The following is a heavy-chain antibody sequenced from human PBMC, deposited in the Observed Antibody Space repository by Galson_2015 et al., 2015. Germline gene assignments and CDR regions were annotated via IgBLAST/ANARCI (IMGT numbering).Heavy chain of an antibody. Sequence: FSSYAISWVRQAPGQGLEWMGGIIPIFGTANYAQKFQGRVTITADESTSTAYMELSSLRSEDTAVYYCASRIVATGGFDYWGQGTLVTVSS. D-gene: IGHD5-12*01. CDR1: FSSYA. J-gene: IGHJ4*02. CDR3: ASRIVATGGFDY. CDR2: IIPIFGTA. V-gene: IGHV1-69*01.